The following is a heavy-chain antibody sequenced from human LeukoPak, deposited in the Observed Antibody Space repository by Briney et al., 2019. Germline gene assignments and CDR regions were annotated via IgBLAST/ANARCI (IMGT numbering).Heavy chain of an antibody. CDR3: ARPIYGSGSSLGDY. Sequence: SETLSFTCAVYGGSFSGYYWSWIRQPPGKGLEWIGEINHSGSTNYNPSLKSRVTISVDTSKNQFSLKLSSVTAADTAVYYCARPIYGSGSSLGDYWGQGTLVTVSS. V-gene: IGHV4-34*01. D-gene: IGHD3-10*01. CDR1: GGSFSGYY. CDR2: INHSGST. J-gene: IGHJ4*02.